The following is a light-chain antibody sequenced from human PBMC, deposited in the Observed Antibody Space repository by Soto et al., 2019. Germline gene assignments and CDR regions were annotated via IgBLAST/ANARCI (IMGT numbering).Light chain of an antibody. CDR2: DVS. Sequence: QSALTQPRSVSGSPGQSVTISCTGTSSDICGYNFVSWYQQHPGKAPKLIIYDVSKRPSGVPDRFSASKSGNTASLTISGLQAEDEADYYCCSYGGSVVFGGGTKLTVL. J-gene: IGLJ2*01. CDR1: SSDICGYNF. V-gene: IGLV2-11*01. CDR3: CSYGGSVV.